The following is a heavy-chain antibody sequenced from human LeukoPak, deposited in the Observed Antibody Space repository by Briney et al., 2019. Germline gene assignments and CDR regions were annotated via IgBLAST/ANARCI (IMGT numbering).Heavy chain of an antibody. D-gene: IGHD5-18*01. CDR1: GITFSNYA. Sequence: QTGGSLRLSCVASGITFSNYAVSWVRQAPEKGLDWVSVISGSAHKIRYADSVKGRFTISRDNSENIVYLQMNNLRVEDTAVYYCAGRLTGYSSGYIHWGQGTLVTVSS. J-gene: IGHJ4*02. CDR2: ISGSAHKI. CDR3: AGRLTGYSSGYIH. V-gene: IGHV3-23*01.